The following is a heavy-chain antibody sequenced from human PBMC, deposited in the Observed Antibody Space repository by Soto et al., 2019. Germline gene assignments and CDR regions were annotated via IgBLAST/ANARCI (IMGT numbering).Heavy chain of an antibody. V-gene: IGHV1-8*01. Sequence: QVQLVQSGAEVKKPGASVKVSCKASGYTFTSYDINWVRQATGQGLEWMGWMNPNSGNIGYAQKLQRRATMTRNTYISTAYMELSSLTSEDTAVYYCARERAVVITAMGRENYYYYGMDVWGQGTTVTVSS. CDR2: MNPNSGNI. J-gene: IGHJ6*02. CDR3: ARERAVVITAMGRENYYYYGMDV. CDR1: GYTFTSYD. D-gene: IGHD3-22*01.